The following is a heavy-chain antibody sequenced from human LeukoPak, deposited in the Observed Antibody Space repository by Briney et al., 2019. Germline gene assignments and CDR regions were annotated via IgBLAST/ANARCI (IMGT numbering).Heavy chain of an antibody. D-gene: IGHD3-22*01. CDR3: ARDKKDYYDSSGYYYFAFDI. CDR2: IYYSGST. Sequence: PSETLSLTCTVSGGSIRSYYWSWIRQPPGKGLEWIGYIYYSGSTNYSPSLKSRVTISVDTSKNQFSLKLSSVTAADTAVYYCARDKKDYYDSSGYYYFAFDIWGQGTMVNVSS. J-gene: IGHJ3*02. CDR1: GGSIRSYY. V-gene: IGHV4-59*01.